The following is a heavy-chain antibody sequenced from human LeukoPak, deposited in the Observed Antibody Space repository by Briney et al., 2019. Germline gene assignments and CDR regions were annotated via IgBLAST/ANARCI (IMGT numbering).Heavy chain of an antibody. CDR3: ARGGSHWRGYNWNYGYYGMDV. V-gene: IGHV4-34*01. D-gene: IGHD1-7*01. CDR2: INHSGST. J-gene: IGHJ6*02. CDR1: GGSFSGYY. Sequence: SETLSLTCAVYGGSFSGYYWSWIRQPPGKGPEWIGEINHSGSTNYNPSLKSRVTISVDTSKNQFSLKLSSVTAADTAVYYCARGGSHWRGYNWNYGYYGMDVWGQGTTVTVSS.